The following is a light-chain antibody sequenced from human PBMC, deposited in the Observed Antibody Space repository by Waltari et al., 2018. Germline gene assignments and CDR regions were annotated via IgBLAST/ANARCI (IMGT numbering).Light chain of an antibody. CDR1: QSISNY. Sequence: DIQMTQSPSSLSASAGCRVTITCRASQSISNYLNWYQQKPGKAPKVLIYSASALQSGVPSRFSGSGSGTDFTLTISSLQPEDFATYYCQQSYSVPPYTFGQGTKLEIK. CDR2: SAS. J-gene: IGKJ2*01. CDR3: QQSYSVPPYT. V-gene: IGKV1-39*01.